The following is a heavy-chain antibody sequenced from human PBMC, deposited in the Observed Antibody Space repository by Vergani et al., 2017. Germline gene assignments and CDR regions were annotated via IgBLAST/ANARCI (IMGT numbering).Heavy chain of an antibody. D-gene: IGHD1-26*01. V-gene: IGHV3-21*01. CDR2: ISSSSSYI. Sequence: EVQLVESGGGLVKPGGSLRLSCAASGFTFSSYSMNWVRQAPGKGLEWVSSISSSSSYIYYADSVKGRFTISRDNAKNSLYLQMNSLRAEDTAVYYCARGATGYYYYGMDVWGQGTTVTVSS. J-gene: IGHJ6*02. CDR1: GFTFSSYS. CDR3: ARGATGYYYYGMDV.